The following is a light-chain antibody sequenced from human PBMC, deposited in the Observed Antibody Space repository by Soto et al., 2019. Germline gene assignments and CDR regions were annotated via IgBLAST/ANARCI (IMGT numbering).Light chain of an antibody. V-gene: IGLV2-14*01. CDR1: IIDIATYNY. CDR2: EVS. CDR3: RSYTSSTNSV. Sequence: QSLLNQPASVSGSPGQSVTISCTGTIIDIATYNYVSWYQQHPGKAPKLIIYEVSYRPSGISNRFSGSKSGNTASLTISGLQAEDEADYYCRSYTSSTNSVFGTGTKVTVL. J-gene: IGLJ1*01.